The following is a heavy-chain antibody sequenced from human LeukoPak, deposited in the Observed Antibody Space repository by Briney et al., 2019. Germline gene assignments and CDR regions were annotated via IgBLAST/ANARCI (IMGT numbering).Heavy chain of an antibody. CDR2: ISGSGGST. J-gene: IGHJ6*03. CDR3: VPRKEWSCYMDV. V-gene: IGHV3-23*01. D-gene: IGHD3-3*01. CDR1: GFTFSSYA. Sequence: GGSLRLSCAASGFTFSSYAMSWVRQAPGKGLEWVSAISGSGGSTYYADSVKGRFTIYRDNSQNTLYLKLNSLRAEDTAVYYCVPRKEWSCYMDVWGKGTTVTVSS.